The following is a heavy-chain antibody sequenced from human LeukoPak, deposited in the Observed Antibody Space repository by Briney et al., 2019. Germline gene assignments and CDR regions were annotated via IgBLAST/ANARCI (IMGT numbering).Heavy chain of an antibody. J-gene: IGHJ5*02. V-gene: IGHV3-33*01. D-gene: IGHD2-2*01. CDR3: ARDGCGSTSCYHYELTS. CDR1: GFTVRNYG. CDR2: IWYDGSNK. Sequence: PGGSLRLSWVASGFTVRNYGMHWVRQAPGKGLEWGAVIWYDGSNKYYADSVKGRFTISRDNSKNTLYLQMNSLRAEDTAVYYCARDGCGSTSCYHYELTSWGQGTLVTVSS.